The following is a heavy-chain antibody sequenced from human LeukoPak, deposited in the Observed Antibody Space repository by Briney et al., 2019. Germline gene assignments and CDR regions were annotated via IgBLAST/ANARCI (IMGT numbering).Heavy chain of an antibody. CDR2: ISSRSSDT. Sequence: GGSLRLSCAASGFSFSSYSMNWVRQAPGKGPEWVSSISSRSSDTYYADSVKGRFTISRDDAKNSLYLQMNSLRAEDTAVYYCASSGYSYGPAAYYFDYWGQGTLVTVSS. V-gene: IGHV3-21*01. CDR1: GFSFSSYS. J-gene: IGHJ4*02. D-gene: IGHD5-18*01. CDR3: ASSGYSYGPAAYYFDY.